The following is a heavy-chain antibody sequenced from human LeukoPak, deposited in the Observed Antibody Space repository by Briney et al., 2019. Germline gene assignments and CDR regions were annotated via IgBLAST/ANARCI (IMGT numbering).Heavy chain of an antibody. CDR2: ISGSGVST. Sequence: QPGGSLRLSCAASGFTFSSYAMSWVRQAPGKGLEWVSTISGSGVSTFYADPVKGRFTISRDNSKNTLYLHMNSLSAEDTAIYYCAKDSFSTRWGQGTLVTVSS. J-gene: IGHJ4*02. CDR1: GFTFSSYA. CDR3: AKDSFSTR. V-gene: IGHV3-23*01. D-gene: IGHD2-2*01.